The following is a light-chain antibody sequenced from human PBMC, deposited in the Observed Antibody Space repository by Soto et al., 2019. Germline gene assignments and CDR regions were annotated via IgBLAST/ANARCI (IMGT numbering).Light chain of an antibody. V-gene: IGKV1-39*01. J-gene: IGKJ2*01. Sequence: DTQMTQSPSSLSASVGDRVTITCRATQSISSYLNWYQQKPGKAPKLLIYAASSLQSGVPSMFSGSGSGTDFTLTSRSRQPEDFATYYCQQSYSSPDTFGQGTKLEI. CDR3: QQSYSSPDT. CDR1: QSISSY. CDR2: AAS.